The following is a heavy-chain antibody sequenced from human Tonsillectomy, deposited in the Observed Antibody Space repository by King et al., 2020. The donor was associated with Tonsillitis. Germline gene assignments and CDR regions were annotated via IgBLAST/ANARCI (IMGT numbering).Heavy chain of an antibody. D-gene: IGHD4-11*01. CDR2: IKRDGSEK. Sequence: VQLVESGGGLVQPGGSLRVSCAASGFTFSSYWMSWVRQAPGKGLEWVANIKRDGSEKYYVDSVKGRFTIYRDNAKNSLYLQMNSLRAEDTAVYYCANTVPCLDVWGKGTTVTVSS. CDR3: ANTVPCLDV. CDR1: GFTFSSYW. J-gene: IGHJ6*03. V-gene: IGHV3-7*03.